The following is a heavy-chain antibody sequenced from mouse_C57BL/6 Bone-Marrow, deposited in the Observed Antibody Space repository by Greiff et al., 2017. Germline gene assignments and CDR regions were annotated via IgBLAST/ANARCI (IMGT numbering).Heavy chain of an antibody. CDR1: GYTFTSYW. Sequence: QVQLQQPGAELVKPGASVKLSCTASGYTFTSYWMQWVNQRPGQGLEWIGEIDPSASYTTYNQKFTGKATLTVDPSSSTAYIQLSSLTYEDSAVYYCGRWITRDDYWGQGTTLTVSS. V-gene: IGHV1-50*01. CDR3: GRWITRDDY. CDR2: IDPSASYT. J-gene: IGHJ2*01.